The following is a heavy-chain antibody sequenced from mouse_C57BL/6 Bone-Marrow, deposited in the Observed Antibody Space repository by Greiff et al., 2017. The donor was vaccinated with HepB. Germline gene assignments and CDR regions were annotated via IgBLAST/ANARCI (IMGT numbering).Heavy chain of an antibody. CDR2: IRNKANGYTT. D-gene: IGHD1-1*01. J-gene: IGHJ1*03. CDR3: ARFYYGSSYDWYFDV. Sequence: EVKLVESGGGLVQPGGSLSLSCAASGFTFTDYYMSWVRQPPGKALAWLGFIRNKANGYTTEYSASVKGRFTISRDNSQSILYLQMNALRAEDSATYYCARFYYGSSYDWYFDVWGTGTTVTVSS. CDR1: GFTFTDYY. V-gene: IGHV7-3*01.